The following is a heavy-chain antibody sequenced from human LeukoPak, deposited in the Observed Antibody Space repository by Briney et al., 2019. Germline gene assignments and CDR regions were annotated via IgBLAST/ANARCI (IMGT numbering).Heavy chain of an antibody. Sequence: SETLSLTCTVSGGSISSSSYYWGWIRQPPGKGLEWIGSIYYSGSTYYNPSLKSRVTISVDTSKNQFSLKLSSVTAADTAVYYCAREQRGFGELYFDYWGQGTLVTVSS. CDR2: IYYSGST. CDR1: GGSISSSSYY. D-gene: IGHD3-10*01. CDR3: AREQRGFGELYFDY. V-gene: IGHV4-39*07. J-gene: IGHJ4*02.